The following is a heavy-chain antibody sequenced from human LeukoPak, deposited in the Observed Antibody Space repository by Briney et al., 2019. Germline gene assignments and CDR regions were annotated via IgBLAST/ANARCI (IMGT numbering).Heavy chain of an antibody. J-gene: IGHJ4*02. D-gene: IGHD4-17*01. CDR1: GFTFSSYA. CDR2: IKQDGSEK. CDR3: ARAPTVTTKPFFDY. V-gene: IGHV3-7*01. Sequence: PGGSLGLSCAASGFTFSSYAMSWVRQAPGKGLEWVANIKQDGSEKYYVDSVKGRFTISRDNAKNSLYLQMNSLRAEDTAVYYCARAPTVTTKPFFDYWGQGTLVTVSS.